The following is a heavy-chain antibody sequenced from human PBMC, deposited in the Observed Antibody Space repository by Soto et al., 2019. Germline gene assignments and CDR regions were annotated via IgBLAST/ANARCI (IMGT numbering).Heavy chain of an antibody. CDR2: IYYRGSA. J-gene: IGHJ4*02. V-gene: IGHV4-39*01. D-gene: IGHD6-13*01. CDR3: ASHSGIAAHFDF. Sequence: SETLSLTCSVSGDSISSSSHYWGWIRQSPGKGLDWIGSIYYRGSANYNPSLKSRVTISVDTCKNQFTLKLRSVTAPDTSVYYCASHSGIAAHFDFWGQGTLVTVSS. CDR1: GDSISSSSHY.